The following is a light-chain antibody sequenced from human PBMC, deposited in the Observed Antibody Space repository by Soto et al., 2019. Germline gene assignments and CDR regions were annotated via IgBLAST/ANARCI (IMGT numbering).Light chain of an antibody. Sequence: DIVMTQSPATLSVAPGERVTFSCRASQGVSRKLAWYQHKPGQAPRLLISGASTGATGIPARFSGSGSGTEFTLTISSLQSEDFEAYYCQQSTNWPLTFGGGTKVNIX. CDR3: QQSTNWPLT. CDR2: GAS. V-gene: IGKV3-15*01. J-gene: IGKJ4*01. CDR1: QGVSRK.